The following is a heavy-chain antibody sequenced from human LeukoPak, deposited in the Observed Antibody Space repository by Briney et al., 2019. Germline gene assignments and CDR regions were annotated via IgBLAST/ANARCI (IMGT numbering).Heavy chain of an antibody. CDR1: GGFISSYY. D-gene: IGHD6-19*01. CDR3: ARAGSSGWYPDY. V-gene: IGHV4-59*01. CDR2: IYSSGNT. Sequence: PSETLCLTCTVSGGFISSYYWSWIRQPPGKGLEWIGYIYSSGNTNYNPSLKSRVTMSVDTSKNQFSLKLSSLTAADTAVYYCARAGSSGWYPDYWGQGTLVTVSS. J-gene: IGHJ4*02.